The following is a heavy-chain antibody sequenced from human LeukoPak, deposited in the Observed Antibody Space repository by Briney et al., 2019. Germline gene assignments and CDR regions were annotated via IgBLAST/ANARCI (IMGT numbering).Heavy chain of an antibody. D-gene: IGHD3-10*01. V-gene: IGHV3-23*01. J-gene: IGHJ4*02. CDR1: GFTFSSYA. Sequence: PGGSLRLSCAASGFTFSSYAMSWVRQAPGKGLEWVSAISGSGGSTYYADSVKGRFTISRGNSKNTLYLQMNSLRAEDTAVYYCAKDGVLLWFGYFDYWGQGTLVTVSS. CDR2: ISGSGGST. CDR3: AKDGVLLWFGYFDY.